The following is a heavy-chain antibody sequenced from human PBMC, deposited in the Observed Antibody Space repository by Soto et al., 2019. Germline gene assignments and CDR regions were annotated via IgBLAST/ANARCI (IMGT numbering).Heavy chain of an antibody. Sequence: QVQLQESGPGLVKPSQTLSLTCNVSGGSISRGGFYWSWVRQHPGKGLEWIGYIFYTGTTYYSPSLKSRVTISVDTSAKQFYLKLNSVTAADTAVYYCARDAYSSSGYYYHGMDVW. CDR3: ARDAYSSSGYYYHGMDV. CDR2: IFYTGTT. D-gene: IGHD6-6*01. J-gene: IGHJ6*01. CDR1: GGSISRGGFY. V-gene: IGHV4-31*03.